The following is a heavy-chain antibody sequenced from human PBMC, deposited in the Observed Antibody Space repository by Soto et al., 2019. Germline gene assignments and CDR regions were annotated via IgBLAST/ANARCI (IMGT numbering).Heavy chain of an antibody. CDR1: GFTFSSYA. D-gene: IGHD2-2*01. CDR2: ISGSGGST. V-gene: IGHV3-23*01. CDR3: AKDIVVVPAANYYYYYYGMDV. Sequence: EVQLLESGGGLVQPGGSLRLSCAASGFTFSSYAMCWVRQAPGKGLEWVSAISGSGGSTYYADSVKGRFTISRDNSKNTLYLQMNSLRAEDTAVYYCAKDIVVVPAANYYYYYYGMDVWGQGTTVTVSS. J-gene: IGHJ6*02.